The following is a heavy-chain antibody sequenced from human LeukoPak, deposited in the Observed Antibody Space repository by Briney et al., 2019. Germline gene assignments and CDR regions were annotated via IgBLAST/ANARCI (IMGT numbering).Heavy chain of an antibody. CDR3: ARDAAIYGSGTYLRD. CDR1: GGAITSGSYY. Sequence: SETLSLTCTVSGGAITSGSYYWSWIRQPAGKGLEWIGRIYTSGSTNYNPSLKSRVTMSVDTSKNQFSLKLSSVTAADTAVYYCARDAAIYGSGTYLRDWGQGTLVTVSS. CDR2: IYTSGST. V-gene: IGHV4-61*02. D-gene: IGHD3-10*01. J-gene: IGHJ4*02.